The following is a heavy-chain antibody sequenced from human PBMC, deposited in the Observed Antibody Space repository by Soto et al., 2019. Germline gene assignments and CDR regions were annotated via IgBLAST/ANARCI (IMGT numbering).Heavy chain of an antibody. J-gene: IGHJ5*02. CDR3: ARDYPGAMVFFDPFPQLGGFDP. D-gene: IGHD5-18*01. CDR1: GFTFSDYY. Sequence: GGSLRLSCAASGFTFSDYYMSWIRQAPGKGLEWVSYISSSGSTIYYADSVKGRFTISRDNAKNSLYLQMNSLRAEDTAVYYCARDYPGAMVFFDPFPQLGGFDPWGQGTLVTVSS. V-gene: IGHV3-11*01. CDR2: ISSSGSTI.